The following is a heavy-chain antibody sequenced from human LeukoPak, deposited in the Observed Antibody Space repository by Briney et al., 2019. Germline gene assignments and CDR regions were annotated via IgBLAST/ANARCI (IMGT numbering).Heavy chain of an antibody. D-gene: IGHD3-10*01. Sequence: GGSLRLSCAASGFTFSNYAMNWVRQAPGRGLEWVSSISSAGSFKYYADSGRGRFTISRDNAKNSLHLQMNSLSVEDTAVYYCARDDEYVGSGSPLDFWGQGTLVTVSP. V-gene: IGHV3-21*06. J-gene: IGHJ4*02. CDR1: GFTFSNYA. CDR2: ISSAGSFK. CDR3: ARDDEYVGSGSPLDF.